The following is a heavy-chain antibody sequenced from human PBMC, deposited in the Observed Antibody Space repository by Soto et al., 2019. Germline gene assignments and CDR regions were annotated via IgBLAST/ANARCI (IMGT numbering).Heavy chain of an antibody. CDR1: GGSISSGGYS. CDR3: ASSSGSRYYYDHGRTLDY. D-gene: IGHD3-22*01. J-gene: IGHJ4*02. V-gene: IGHV4-30-2*01. CDR2: IYHSGST. Sequence: PSETLSLTCAVSGGSISSGGYSWSWIRQPPGKGLEWIGYIYHSGSTYYNPSLKSRVTISVDRSKNQFSLKLSSVTAADTAVYYCASSSGSRYYYDHGRTLDYWGQGTLVTVSS.